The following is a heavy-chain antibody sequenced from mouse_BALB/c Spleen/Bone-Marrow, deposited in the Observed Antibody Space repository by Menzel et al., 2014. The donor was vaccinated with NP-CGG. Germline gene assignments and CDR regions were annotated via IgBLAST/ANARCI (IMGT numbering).Heavy chain of an antibody. D-gene: IGHD2-1*01. V-gene: IGHV5-4*02. CDR2: INDGGSYT. CDR3: ARDGNFAMDY. Sequence: DVHLVESGGGLVKPGGSLKLSCAVSGFTFSDYYMYWVRQNPEKRLEWVATINDGGSYTYYPDSVKGRFTISRDNAKNNLYLQMNSLKSEDTAMYYCARDGNFAMDYWGQGTSVTVSS. J-gene: IGHJ4*01. CDR1: GFTFSDYY.